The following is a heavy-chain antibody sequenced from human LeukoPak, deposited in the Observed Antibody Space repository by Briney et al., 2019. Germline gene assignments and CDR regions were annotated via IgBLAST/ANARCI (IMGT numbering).Heavy chain of an antibody. CDR1: GFTFSNYA. CDR2: ISGGSGNI. J-gene: IGHJ4*02. D-gene: IGHD3-10*01. CDR3: AKGSDYYGSVTSKKTD. Sequence: PGGSLRPSCSVSGFTFSNYAMHWVRQAPGKGLEWVSLISGGSGNIYYVDSVRGRFTISRDNSKNTLYVQMTSLRAEDTAIYYCAKGSDYYGSVTSKKTDWGQGTLVAVSS. V-gene: IGHV3-23*01.